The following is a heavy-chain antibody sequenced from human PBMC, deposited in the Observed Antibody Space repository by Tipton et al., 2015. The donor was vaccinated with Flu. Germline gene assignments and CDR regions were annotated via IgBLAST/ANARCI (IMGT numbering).Heavy chain of an antibody. V-gene: IGHV6-1*01. J-gene: IGHJ4*02. Sequence: GLVKPSQTLSLTCAISGDSVSSNNAVWNWIRQSPSRGLEWLGRTYYRSEWSHDYAVSMRSRMTINVDTSTNQFSLQLNAVTSEDTAVYYCVREGRLVPGTRNYFDHWGQGTLVTVSS. CDR1: GDSVSSNNAV. CDR2: TYYRSEWSH. D-gene: IGHD6-19*01. CDR3: VREGRLVPGTRNYFDH.